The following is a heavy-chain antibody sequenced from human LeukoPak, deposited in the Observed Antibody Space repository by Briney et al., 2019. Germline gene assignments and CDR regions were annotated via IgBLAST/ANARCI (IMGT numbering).Heavy chain of an antibody. Sequence: PGASLRLSCAASGFTFSSYAMSWVRQAPGKGXXXXXXXXXSGGSTYYADSVKGRFTISRDNSKNTLYLQMNSLRAEDTAVYYCAKDGWPSQEQWLEYYFDYWGQGTLVTVSS. CDR2: XXXSGGST. J-gene: IGHJ4*02. D-gene: IGHD6-19*01. V-gene: IGHV3-23*01. CDR1: GFTFSSYA. CDR3: AKDGWPSQEQWLEYYFDY.